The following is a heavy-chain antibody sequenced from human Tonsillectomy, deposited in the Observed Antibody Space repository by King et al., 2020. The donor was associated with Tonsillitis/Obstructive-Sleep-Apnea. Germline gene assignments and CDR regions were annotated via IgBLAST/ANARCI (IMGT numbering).Heavy chain of an antibody. Sequence: QLVQSGAEVRKPGASVKVSCKASGYTFTTYGINWVRQAPGQGLEWMGWISAYNGNTNYAQKVQGRITMTTDTSTSTAYMELRRLRSDDTAVYYCARRGDDFWSGSRFYYMDVWGKGTTVTVSS. D-gene: IGHD3-3*01. CDR3: ARRGDDFWSGSRFYYMDV. J-gene: IGHJ6*03. CDR2: ISAYNGNT. V-gene: IGHV1-18*01. CDR1: GYTFTTYG.